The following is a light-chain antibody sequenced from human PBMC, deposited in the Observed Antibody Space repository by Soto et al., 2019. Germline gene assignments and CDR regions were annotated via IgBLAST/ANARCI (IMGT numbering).Light chain of an antibody. CDR2: GAF. CDR1: QSVSSNY. V-gene: IGKV3-20*01. CDR3: QQYESTPRT. Sequence: EIVLTQSPCSLSLSPGERATFSCRASQSVSSNYLAWYQQKPGQAPRLLIYGAFRRDTGIPDRFSGSGSGTDFTLTISRMEPEDFAVYCCQQYESTPRTFGQGTKVDTK. J-gene: IGKJ1*01.